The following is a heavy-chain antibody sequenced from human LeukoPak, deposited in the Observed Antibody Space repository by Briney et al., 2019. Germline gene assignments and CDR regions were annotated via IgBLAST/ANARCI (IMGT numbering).Heavy chain of an antibody. D-gene: IGHD3-3*01. CDR2: ISAYNGNT. J-gene: IGHJ3*02. CDR3: ARDLGITDAFDI. V-gene: IGHV1-18*01. Sequence: ASVKVSCKASGYSFTSNVISWVRQAPGQGLEWMGWISAYNGNTNYAQKLQGRVTMTTDTSTSTAYMELRSLRSDDTAVYYCARDLGITDAFDIWGQGTMVTVSS. CDR1: GYSFTSNV.